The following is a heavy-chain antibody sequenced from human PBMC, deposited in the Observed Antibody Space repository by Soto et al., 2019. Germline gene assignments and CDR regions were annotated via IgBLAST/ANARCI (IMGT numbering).Heavy chain of an antibody. D-gene: IGHD2-21*02. CDR1: GYTFTRYA. CDR2: INAGNGNT. CDR3: ASEYCGGDCYSAARYGMDV. Sequence: QVQLVQSGAEVKKPGASVKVSCKASGYTFTRYAMHWVRQAPGQRLEWMGWINAGNGNTKYSQKFQGRVTITRDTYASTAYMELSSLRSEDTAVYYCASEYCGGDCYSAARYGMDVWGQGTTVTVSS. V-gene: IGHV1-3*01. J-gene: IGHJ6*02.